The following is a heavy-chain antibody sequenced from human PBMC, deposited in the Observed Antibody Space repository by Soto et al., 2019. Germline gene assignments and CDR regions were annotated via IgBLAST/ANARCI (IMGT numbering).Heavy chain of an antibody. J-gene: IGHJ5*02. CDR1: GGSISSDY. D-gene: IGHD6-19*01. CDR2: IYYSGST. Sequence: SETLSLTCTVSGGSISSDYWSWIRQPPGKGREWIGYIYYSGSTNYNPSLKSRVTISVDTSKNQFSLKLSSVTAADTAVYYCARVGQWLVPSAEWFDPWGQGTLVTISS. V-gene: IGHV4-59*01. CDR3: ARVGQWLVPSAEWFDP.